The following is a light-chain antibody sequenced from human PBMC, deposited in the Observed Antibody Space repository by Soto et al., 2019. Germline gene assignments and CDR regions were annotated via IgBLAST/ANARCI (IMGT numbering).Light chain of an antibody. CDR2: TNS. J-gene: IGLJ3*02. Sequence: QLVLTQPPSASGTPGQRVTISCSGSSSNIGINSVNWYQQLPGTAPKLLIYTNSQRPSGVPDRFSGSKSGTSASLAISGHQSEDEADYYCAAWDDSLNWVFGGGTKLTVL. V-gene: IGLV1-44*01. CDR1: SSNIGINS. CDR3: AAWDDSLNWV.